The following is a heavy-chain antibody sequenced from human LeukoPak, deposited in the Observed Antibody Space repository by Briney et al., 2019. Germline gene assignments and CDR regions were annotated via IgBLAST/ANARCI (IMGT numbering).Heavy chain of an antibody. CDR2: IGGSGSTI. CDR3: ARDYLVGGTDAFDI. J-gene: IGHJ3*02. CDR1: GFTFSTYE. D-gene: IGHD1-1*01. V-gene: IGHV3-48*03. Sequence: GGSLRLSCAASGFTFSTYEMNWVRQAPGKGLEWVSYIGGSGSTIYYADPVKGRFTISRDNAKNSLYLQMNRLRGEDTAVYYCARDYLVGGTDAFDIWGQGTMVTVSS.